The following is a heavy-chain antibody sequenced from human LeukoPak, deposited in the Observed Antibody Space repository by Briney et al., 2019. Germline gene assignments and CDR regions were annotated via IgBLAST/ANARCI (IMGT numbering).Heavy chain of an antibody. CDR3: ARVRPGSSGSYYRTS. V-gene: IGHV3-11*04. CDR1: GFPFSDFH. Sequence: WGTLRLSCVGAGFPFSDFHMSWIRQAPGKGLEWVSYVTSGGGFKYYADSVKGRFRISRADAKNSVFVRMNSPRVEATSVYYCARVRPGSSGSYYRTSWGQGTLVT. D-gene: IGHD3-22*01. CDR2: VTSGGGFK. J-gene: IGHJ4*02.